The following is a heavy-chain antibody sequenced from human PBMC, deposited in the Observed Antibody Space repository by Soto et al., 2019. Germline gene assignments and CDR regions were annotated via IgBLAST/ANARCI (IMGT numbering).Heavy chain of an antibody. V-gene: IGHV5-51*01. CDR2: IYPGDSDT. J-gene: IGHJ3*02. CDR1: GYSFTSYW. CDR3: ARHFPSRDAFDI. Sequence: PXESLKISCKSCGYSFTSYWIGWVRQMPGKGLEGMGIIYPGDSDTRYSPSFQGQVTISAEKSISTAYLQWGSLKASDTAMYYCARHFPSRDAFDIWGQGTMVTVSS.